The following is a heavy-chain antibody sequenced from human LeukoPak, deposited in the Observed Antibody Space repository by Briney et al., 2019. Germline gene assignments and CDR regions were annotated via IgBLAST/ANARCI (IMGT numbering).Heavy chain of an antibody. J-gene: IGHJ4*02. CDR2: ISYDGSIK. CDR3: ARDRGYSSGWYSLPVNYFDY. CDR1: GFTFSSYA. Sequence: GGSLRLSCAASGFTFSSYAMHWVRQAPGKGLEWVAVISYDGSIKYYADSVKGRFTISRDNSKNTLYLQMNSLRAEDTAVYYCARDRGYSSGWYSLPVNYFDYWGQGALVTVSS. D-gene: IGHD6-19*01. V-gene: IGHV3-30*04.